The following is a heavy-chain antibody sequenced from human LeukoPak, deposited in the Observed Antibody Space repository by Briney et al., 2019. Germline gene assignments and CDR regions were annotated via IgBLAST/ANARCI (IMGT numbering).Heavy chain of an antibody. D-gene: IGHD4-23*01. CDR1: GGSFSGYH. Sequence: PSETLSLTCAVYGGSFSGYHWNWIRQTPGRGLEWIGEINHRGHTKYNPSFESRVTISVDTSKNQFSLKLSSVTAADTAVYYCARDPTTVVTLPYYFDFWGQGTQVTVSS. J-gene: IGHJ4*02. CDR2: INHRGHT. V-gene: IGHV4-34*01. CDR3: ARDPTTVVTLPYYFDF.